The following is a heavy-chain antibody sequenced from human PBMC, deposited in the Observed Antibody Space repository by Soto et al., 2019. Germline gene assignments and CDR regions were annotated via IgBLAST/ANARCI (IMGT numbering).Heavy chain of an antibody. CDR3: ARVLGGYYYYYGMDV. V-gene: IGHV3-21*01. Sequence: GGSLRLSCAASGFTFSSYSMNWVRQAPGKGLEWVSSISIICSYFYYADSVKGRFTISRDNAKNSLYLQMNSLRAEDTVLYYCARVLGGYYYYYGMDVWGQGTTVTVSS. CDR2: ISIICSYF. D-gene: IGHD3-16*01. CDR1: GFTFSSYS. J-gene: IGHJ6*02.